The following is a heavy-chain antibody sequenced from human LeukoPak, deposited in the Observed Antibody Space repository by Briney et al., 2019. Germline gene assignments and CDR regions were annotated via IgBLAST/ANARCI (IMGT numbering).Heavy chain of an antibody. Sequence: GRSLRLSCAASGFTFSSYGMHWVRQAPGKGLEWVAVIWYDGSNKYYADSVKGRFTISRDNSKNTLYLQMNSLRAEDTAVYHCAKDLPDSGRYAFDIWGQGTMVTVPS. CDR2: IWYDGSNK. CDR1: GFTFSSYG. J-gene: IGHJ3*02. V-gene: IGHV3-33*06. D-gene: IGHD1-26*01. CDR3: AKDLPDSGRYAFDI.